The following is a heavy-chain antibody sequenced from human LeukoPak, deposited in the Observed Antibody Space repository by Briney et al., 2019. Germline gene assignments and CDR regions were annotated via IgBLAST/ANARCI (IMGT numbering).Heavy chain of an antibody. CDR1: GFTFSSYG. Sequence: GGSLRLSCAASGFTFSSYGMHWVRQAPGKGLEWVGVISYDGSNKYYADSVKGRLTISRDNAKNSLYLQMNSLRAEDTAVYYCARARYQLLCYDYWGQGTLVTVSS. D-gene: IGHD2-2*01. CDR2: ISYDGSNK. V-gene: IGHV3-30*03. J-gene: IGHJ4*02. CDR3: ARARYQLLCYDY.